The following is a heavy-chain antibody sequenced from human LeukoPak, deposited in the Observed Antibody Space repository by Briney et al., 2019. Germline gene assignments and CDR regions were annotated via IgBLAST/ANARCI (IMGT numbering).Heavy chain of an antibody. CDR2: ISYDGSNK. Sequence: GGSLRLSCAASGFTFSSYAMHWVRQAPGKVLEWVAVISYDGSNKYYADSVKGRFTISRDNSKNTLYLQMNSLRAEDTAVYYCARVTQLSYYFDYWGQGTLVTVSS. CDR1: GFTFSSYA. CDR3: ARVTQLSYYFDY. D-gene: IGHD3-10*01. V-gene: IGHV3-30-3*01. J-gene: IGHJ4*02.